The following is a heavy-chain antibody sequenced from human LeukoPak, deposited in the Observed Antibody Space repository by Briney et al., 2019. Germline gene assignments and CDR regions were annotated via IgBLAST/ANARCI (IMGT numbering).Heavy chain of an antibody. CDR2: ISYDGSNK. V-gene: IGHV3-30*18. CDR3: AKDVAAAGNLQH. CDR1: GFTFSSYG. Sequence: PGGSLRLSCAASGFTFSSYGMLWVRQAPGKGLEWVAVISYDGSNKYYADSVKGRFTISRDNSKNTLYLQMNSLRAEDTAVYYCAKDVAAAGNLQHWGQGTLVTVSS. D-gene: IGHD6-13*01. J-gene: IGHJ1*01.